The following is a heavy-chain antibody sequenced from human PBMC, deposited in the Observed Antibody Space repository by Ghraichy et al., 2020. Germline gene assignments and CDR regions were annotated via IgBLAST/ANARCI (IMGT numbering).Heavy chain of an antibody. CDR3: ARDAGGYYDSSGVDY. Sequence: LSCTVSGGSISSSSYYWGWIRQPPGKGLEWIGSIYYSGSTYYNPSLKSRVTISVDTSKNQFSLKLSSMTAADTAVYYCARDAGGYYDSSGVDYWGQGTLVTVSS. J-gene: IGHJ4*02. CDR1: GGSISSSSYY. D-gene: IGHD3-22*01. CDR2: IYYSGST. V-gene: IGHV4-39*07.